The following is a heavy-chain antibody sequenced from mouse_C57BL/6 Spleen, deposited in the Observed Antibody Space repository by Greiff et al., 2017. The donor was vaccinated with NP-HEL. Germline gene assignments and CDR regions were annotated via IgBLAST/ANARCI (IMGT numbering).Heavy chain of an antibody. CDR2: IDPETGGT. CDR1: GYTFTDYE. CDR3: TVGRRDKSYITYAMDY. D-gene: IGHD1-3*01. V-gene: IGHV1-15*01. J-gene: IGHJ4*01. Sequence: QVQLKQSGAELVRPGASVTLSCKASGYTFTDYEMHWVKQTPVHGLEWIGAIDPETGGTAYNQKFKGKAILTADKSPSTAYMELRSLTSEDSAVYYCTVGRRDKSYITYAMDYWGQGTSVTVSS.